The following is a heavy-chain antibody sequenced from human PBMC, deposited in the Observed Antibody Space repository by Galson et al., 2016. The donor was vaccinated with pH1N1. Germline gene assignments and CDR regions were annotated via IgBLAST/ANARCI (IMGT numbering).Heavy chain of an antibody. D-gene: IGHD6-19*01. V-gene: IGHV4-34*01. CDR2: ISHSGRS. J-gene: IGHJ3*02. CDR1: GGSFSGHY. CDR3: ARHSTSGFPGIEVAARRRPFDI. Sequence: ETLSLTCALYGGSFSGHYWSWIRQSPGKGLEWIGEISHSGRSDYNPSLEGRVTVSIDTSMNQFSLNLMSVAAAATAVYYCARHSTSGFPGIEVAARRRPFDIWGPGTMVIVSS.